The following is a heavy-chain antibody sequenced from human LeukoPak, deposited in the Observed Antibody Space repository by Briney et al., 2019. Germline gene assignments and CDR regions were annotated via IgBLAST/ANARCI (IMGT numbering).Heavy chain of an antibody. CDR3: ARDIGYYSGWNFDY. CDR1: GGSISSGSYY. J-gene: IGHJ4*02. Sequence: PSETLSLTCTVSGGSISSGSYYWSWIRQPAGRGLEWIGRIYTSGSTNYNPSLKSRVTISEDTSKNHFSLKLSSVTAADTAVYYCARDIGYYSGWNFDYWGQGTLVTVSS. D-gene: IGHD6-19*01. CDR2: IYTSGST. V-gene: IGHV4-61*02.